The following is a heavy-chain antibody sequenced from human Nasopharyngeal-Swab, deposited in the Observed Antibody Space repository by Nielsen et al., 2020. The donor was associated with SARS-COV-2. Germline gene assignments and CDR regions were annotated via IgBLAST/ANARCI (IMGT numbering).Heavy chain of an antibody. J-gene: IGHJ4*02. D-gene: IGHD1-26*01. CDR2: INPAGSTT. Sequence: GESLKISCAPSGFTFSDYWMHWVRQAPGKGLVWVSRINPAGSTTDYEDSVRGRFTISRDNAKNTLYLQMNSLTVEDSAFYFCTRAGSYRFDYWGQGTLVTVSS. CDR3: TRAGSYRFDY. CDR1: GFTFSDYW. V-gene: IGHV3-74*01.